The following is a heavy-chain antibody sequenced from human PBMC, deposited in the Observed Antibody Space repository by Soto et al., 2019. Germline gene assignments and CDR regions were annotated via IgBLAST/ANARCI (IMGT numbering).Heavy chain of an antibody. V-gene: IGHV3-33*01. Sequence: GGSLRLSCAASKFTFSNYGMHWVRQAPGKGLEWVAIIWYDGSDKHHADSVKDRFTISRDNSKNMLYLQMNSLRAEDTAVYYCARDGGGYNWSYDFDYWGLGTLVTVSS. D-gene: IGHD1-7*01. CDR3: ARDGGGYNWSYDFDY. J-gene: IGHJ4*02. CDR2: IWYDGSDK. CDR1: KFTFSNYG.